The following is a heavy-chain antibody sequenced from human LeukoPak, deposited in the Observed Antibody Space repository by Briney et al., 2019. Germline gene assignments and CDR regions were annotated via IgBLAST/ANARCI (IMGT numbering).Heavy chain of an antibody. V-gene: IGHV1-24*01. D-gene: IGHD3-16*02. J-gene: IGHJ4*02. CDR3: ATPNYDYVWGSYRFDY. CDR1: GYTLTELS. CDR2: FDPEDGET. Sequence: ASVKVSCKVSGYTLTELSMHWVRQAPGKGLEWMGGFDPEDGETIHAQKFQGRVTMTEDTSTDTAYMELSSLRSEDTAVYYCATPNYDYVWGSYRFDYWGQGTLVTVSS.